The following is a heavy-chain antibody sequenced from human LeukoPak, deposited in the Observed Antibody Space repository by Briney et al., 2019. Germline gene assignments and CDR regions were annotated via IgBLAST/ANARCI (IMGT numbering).Heavy chain of an antibody. V-gene: IGHV4-34*01. D-gene: IGHD5-18*01. CDR3: ARTDTAMVTGFGY. J-gene: IGHJ4*02. Sequence: PSETLSLTCAVYGGSFSGYYWSWIRQPPGKGLEWIGSIYHSGSTYYNPSLKSRVTISVDTSKNQFSLKLSSVTAADTAVYYCARTDTAMVTGFGYWGQGTLVTVSS. CDR1: GGSFSGYY. CDR2: IYHSGST.